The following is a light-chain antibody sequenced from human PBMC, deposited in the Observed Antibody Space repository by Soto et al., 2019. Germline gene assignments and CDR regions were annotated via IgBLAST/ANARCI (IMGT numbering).Light chain of an antibody. J-gene: IGKJ4*02. CDR1: QTISTW. CDR3: QQYNTYPLT. CDR2: KAS. Sequence: DIQMTQSPSTLSASVGDRVTITCRASQTISTWLAWYQQKPGKAPKLLIYKASSLEGGVPSRFSGSGSGTEFNITIRSLQPDDFETYYCQQYNTYPLTFGGGTTVDIK. V-gene: IGKV1-5*03.